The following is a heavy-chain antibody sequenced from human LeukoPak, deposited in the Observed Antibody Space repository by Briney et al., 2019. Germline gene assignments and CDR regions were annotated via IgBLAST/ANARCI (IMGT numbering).Heavy chain of an antibody. CDR2: INHGGST. CDR3: ARGLSAIVH. Sequence: PSETLSLTCAVYGRSFSGYYWSWIRQPPGKGLEWIGEINHGGSTNYNPSLKSRVTISVDTSKNQFSLRLSSVTAADTAVYYCARGLSAIVHWGQGTLVTVSS. D-gene: IGHD2-21*02. CDR1: GRSFSGYY. V-gene: IGHV4-34*01. J-gene: IGHJ4*02.